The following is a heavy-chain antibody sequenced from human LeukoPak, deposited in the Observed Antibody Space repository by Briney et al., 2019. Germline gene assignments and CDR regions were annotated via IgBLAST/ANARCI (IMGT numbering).Heavy chain of an antibody. Sequence: SETLSLTCSVSGGSVISSSSYWGWVRQPPGKGLEWIGNIYYSGSTYYNPSLKSRVTISVDTSKNQFSLKLSSVTAADTAVYYCAREPGITMVRGGTWFDPWGQGTLVTVSS. CDR2: IYYSGST. CDR1: GGSVISSSSY. V-gene: IGHV4-39*07. J-gene: IGHJ5*02. CDR3: AREPGITMVRGGTWFDP. D-gene: IGHD3-10*01.